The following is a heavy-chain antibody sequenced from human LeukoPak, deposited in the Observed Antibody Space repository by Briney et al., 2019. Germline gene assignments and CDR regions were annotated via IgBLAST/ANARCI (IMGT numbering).Heavy chain of an antibody. Sequence: PGTSLTLSCAASGFTLSTYPMHWVRQAPGKGLEWVAVISYEGSNMYYADSVKGRFTISRDNYKNTLYLQMNSLRAEDTAVYYCVRGLGSSGWYYFVFWAQETLVTVSS. CDR3: VRGLGSSGWYYFVF. V-gene: IGHV3-30*04. D-gene: IGHD6-19*01. CDR2: ISYEGSNM. CDR1: GFTLSTYP. J-gene: IGHJ4*02.